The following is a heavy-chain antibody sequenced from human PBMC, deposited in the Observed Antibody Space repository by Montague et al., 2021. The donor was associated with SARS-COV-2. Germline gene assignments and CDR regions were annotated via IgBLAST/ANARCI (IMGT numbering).Heavy chain of an antibody. CDR2: INPNGGHT. CDR3: AILHVLAYFRLDL. CDR1: GFTFDNYC. V-gene: IGHV3-43*02. J-gene: IGHJ6*02. D-gene: IGHD2/OR15-2a*01. Sequence: SLRLSCAASGFTFDNYCVHWFRQVPEKGLEWVAHINPNGGHTSYSDSAKGRFTISRDNNKNSLYLQMNSLRTDDTAFYYCAILHVLAYFRLDLWGQGTTVTVSS.